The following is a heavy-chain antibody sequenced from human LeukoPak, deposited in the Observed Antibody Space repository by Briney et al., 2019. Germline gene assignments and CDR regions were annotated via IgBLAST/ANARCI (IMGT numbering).Heavy chain of an antibody. CDR3: ARSDIPGGYYYYGMDV. V-gene: IGHV1-69*06. CDR1: GGTFSSYA. CDR2: IIPIFGTA. J-gene: IGHJ6*04. D-gene: IGHD3-9*01. Sequence: SVKVSCKASGGTFSSYAISWVRQAPGQGLEWMGGIIPIFGTANYAQKFQGRVTITADKSTSTAYMELSGLRSEDTAVYYCARSDIPGGYYYYGMDVWGKGTTVTVSS.